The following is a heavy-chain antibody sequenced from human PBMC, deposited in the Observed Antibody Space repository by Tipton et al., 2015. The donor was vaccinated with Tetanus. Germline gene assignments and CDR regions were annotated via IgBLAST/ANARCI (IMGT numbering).Heavy chain of an antibody. CDR1: GGSISSGGYY. J-gene: IGHJ4*02. CDR3: ARDQAGGARGWNYCDY. Sequence: GLVKPSQTLSLTCTVSGGSISSGGYYWSWIRQHPGKGLEWIGDIYYSGSTYYNPSLKSRVTISVDTSKNQFSLKLNSVTAGATAVFYCARDQAGGARGWNYCDYWGQGALVTVSS. V-gene: IGHV4-31*03. CDR2: IYYSGST. D-gene: IGHD1-26*01.